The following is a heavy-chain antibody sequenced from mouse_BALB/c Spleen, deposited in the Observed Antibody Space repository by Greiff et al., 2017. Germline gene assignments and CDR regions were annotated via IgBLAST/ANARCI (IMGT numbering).Heavy chain of an antibody. CDR3: TRVGFYYYGSKYFDY. D-gene: IGHD1-1*01. Sequence: QVQLKQSGAELVRPGASVTLSCKASGYTFTDYEMHWVKQTPVHGLEWIGAIDPETGGTAYNQKFKGKATLTADKSSSTAYMELRSLTSEDSAVYYCTRVGFYYYGSKYFDYWGQGTTLTVSS. V-gene: IGHV1-15*01. CDR1: GYTFTDYE. CDR2: IDPETGGT. J-gene: IGHJ2*01.